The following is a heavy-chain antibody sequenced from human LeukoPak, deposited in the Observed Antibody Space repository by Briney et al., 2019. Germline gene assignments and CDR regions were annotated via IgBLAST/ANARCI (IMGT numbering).Heavy chain of an antibody. CDR3: AGTYYYDSSGYYYPGGY. D-gene: IGHD3-22*01. J-gene: IGHJ4*02. Sequence: SETLSLTCAVYGGSFSGYYWSWIRQPPGRGLEWIGEINHSGSTNYNPSLKSRVTISVDTSKNQFSLKLSSVTAADTAVYYCAGTYYYDSSGYYYPGGYWGQGTLVTVSS. V-gene: IGHV4-34*01. CDR2: INHSGST. CDR1: GGSFSGYY.